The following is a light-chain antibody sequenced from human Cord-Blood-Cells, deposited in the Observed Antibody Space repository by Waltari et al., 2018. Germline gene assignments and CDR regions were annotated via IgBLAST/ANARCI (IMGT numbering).Light chain of an antibody. CDR3: QQYGSSSFT. Sequence: EIVLPQSPGTLSLSPGERAHLSCRTSQSVSSSYLAWYQQKPGQAPRLLIYGSPSRATGIPDRLSGSGSGTDFTLTISRLEPEDFAVYYCQQYGSSSFTFGPGTKVDIK. V-gene: IGKV3-20*01. J-gene: IGKJ3*01. CDR2: GSP. CDR1: QSVSSSY.